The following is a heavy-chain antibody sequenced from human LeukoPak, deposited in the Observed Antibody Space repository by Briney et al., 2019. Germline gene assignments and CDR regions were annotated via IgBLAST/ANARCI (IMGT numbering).Heavy chain of an antibody. CDR3: AKDPCSSTSCPKPRYFFDY. CDR2: ILYDGSNG. D-gene: IGHD2-2*01. CDR1: GFTFSNYG. J-gene: IGHJ4*02. V-gene: IGHV3-30*18. Sequence: GGSLRLSCAASGFTFSNYGMHWVRQAPGKGLEWVAVILYDGSNGYYADSVKGRFIISRDNSKNMLYLQMNSLRAEDTAIYYCAKDPCSSTSCPKPRYFFDYWGQGTLVTLSS.